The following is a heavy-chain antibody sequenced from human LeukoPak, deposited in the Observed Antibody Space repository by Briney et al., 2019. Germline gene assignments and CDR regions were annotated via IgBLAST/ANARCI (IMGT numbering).Heavy chain of an antibody. CDR2: IFYGGST. CDR1: GGSISSSSYY. CDR3: ARAAWFKYYFDY. D-gene: IGHD3-10*01. V-gene: IGHV4-39*07. J-gene: IGHJ4*02. Sequence: PSETLSLTCTVSGGSISSSSYYWGWIRQPPGKGLEWIGNIFYGGSTYYNPSLKSRVTMSLETSKNQFSLKLRSVTAADTAVYYCARAAWFKYYFDYWGQGTLVTVSS.